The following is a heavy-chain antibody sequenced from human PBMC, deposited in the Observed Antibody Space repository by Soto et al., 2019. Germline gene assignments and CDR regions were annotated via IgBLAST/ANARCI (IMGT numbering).Heavy chain of an antibody. CDR2: ITWNSGNI. J-gene: IGHJ4*01. CDR1: GFTFDDYA. Sequence: LRLSCTASGFTFDDYAMHWVRQAPGRGLEWVSGITWNSGNIAYADSVKGRFTIARDDDNNSLYLQMNSLRPEDTALYYCVKDSYADFHRVLSTAEYFFGYWGHGTLVTVSS. CDR3: VKDSYADFHRVLSTAEYFFGY. V-gene: IGHV3-9*01. D-gene: IGHD2-2*01.